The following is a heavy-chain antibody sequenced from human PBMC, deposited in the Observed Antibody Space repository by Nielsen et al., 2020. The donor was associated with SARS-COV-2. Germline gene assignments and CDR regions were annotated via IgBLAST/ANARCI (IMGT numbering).Heavy chain of an antibody. Sequence: GESLKISCVASGFAFSRFAMNWVRQAPGKGLEWVSSISGSGGSTYYADSVKGRFTISRDNSKNTLDLQMNSLRADDTAVYYCAVDSSGWYGDYWGQGTLVTVSS. D-gene: IGHD6-19*01. CDR1: GFAFSRFA. J-gene: IGHJ4*02. CDR3: AVDSSGWYGDY. V-gene: IGHV3-23*01. CDR2: ISGSGGST.